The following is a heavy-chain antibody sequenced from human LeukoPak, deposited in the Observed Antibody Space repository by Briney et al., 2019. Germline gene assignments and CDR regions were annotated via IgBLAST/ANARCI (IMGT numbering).Heavy chain of an antibody. CDR1: GYTFTSYG. CDR3: SRDHSSSGQLFDY. J-gene: IGHJ4*02. V-gene: IGHV1-18*01. Sequence: RASVKVSCKASGYTFTSYGISWVRQAPGQGLEWMGWISVYNGNTNYAQKLQGRVTMTTDTTTSTAYMELRSLRSDDTAVYYCSRDHSSSGQLFDYWGQGTLVTVSS. CDR2: ISVYNGNT. D-gene: IGHD6-13*01.